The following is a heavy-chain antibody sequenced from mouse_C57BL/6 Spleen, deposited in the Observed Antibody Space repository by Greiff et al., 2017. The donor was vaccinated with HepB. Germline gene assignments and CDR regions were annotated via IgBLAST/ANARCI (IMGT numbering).Heavy chain of an antibody. Sequence: EVMLVESGGGLVQPGGSMKLSCVASGFTFSNYWMNWVRQSPEKGLEWVAQIRLKSDNYATHYAESVKGRFTISRDDSKSSVYLQMNNLRAEDTGIYYCTVSPIYYYGSSPFAYWGQVTLVTVSA. CDR2: IRLKSDNYAT. J-gene: IGHJ3*01. D-gene: IGHD1-1*01. CDR3: TVSPIYYYGSSPFAY. V-gene: IGHV6-3*01. CDR1: GFTFSNYW.